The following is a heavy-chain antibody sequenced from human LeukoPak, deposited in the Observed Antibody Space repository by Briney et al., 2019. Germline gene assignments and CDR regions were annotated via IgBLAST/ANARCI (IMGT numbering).Heavy chain of an antibody. D-gene: IGHD2-15*01. CDR1: GGSISSYD. Sequence: SETLSLTCTVSGGSISSYDWSWIRQPPGKGLEWIGYIYYSGSTKYNPSLKSRVTISVDTSKNQFSLKLSSVTAADTAVYYCARRYCSGGSCYSAIDYWGQGTLVTVSS. J-gene: IGHJ4*02. V-gene: IGHV4-59*08. CDR2: IYYSGST. CDR3: ARRYCSGGSCYSAIDY.